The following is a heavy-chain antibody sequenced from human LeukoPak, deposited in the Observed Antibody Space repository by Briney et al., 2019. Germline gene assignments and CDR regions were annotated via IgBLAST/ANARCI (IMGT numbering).Heavy chain of an antibody. J-gene: IGHJ4*02. CDR1: GFTFSSYW. D-gene: IGHD3-10*01. CDR2: IKQDGSEK. Sequence: GGSLRLSCAASGFTFSSYWMSWVRQAPGKGLEWVANIKQDGSEKYYVDSVKGRFTISRDNAKNSLYLQMNSLRVEDTAVFYCAKVAKYYYGSETYYFFEHWGQGTPVTASS. CDR3: AKVAKYYYGSETYYFFEH. V-gene: IGHV3-7*01.